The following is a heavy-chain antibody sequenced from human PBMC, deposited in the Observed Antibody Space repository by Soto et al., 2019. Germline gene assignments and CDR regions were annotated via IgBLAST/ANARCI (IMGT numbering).Heavy chain of an antibody. J-gene: IGHJ5*02. CDR1: GFTFSNYA. Sequence: DVQLLESGGGLVQPGGSLRLSCIASGFTFSNYAMCWVRQAPGEGLEWFSTISGSGATTYYADSVKGRVTISRDNSMNTLYLQMNSLTTGDTAIYYCAKDSIGLGDYVLYSWGQGTLVTVSS. D-gene: IGHD4-17*01. CDR2: ISGSGATT. CDR3: AKDSIGLGDYVLYS. V-gene: IGHV3-23*01.